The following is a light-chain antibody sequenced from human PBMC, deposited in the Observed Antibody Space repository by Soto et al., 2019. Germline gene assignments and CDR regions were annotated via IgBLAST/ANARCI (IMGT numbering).Light chain of an antibody. CDR1: TSDVGGYNL. V-gene: IGLV2-23*01. CDR3: CSYASNSSYV. CDR2: EGT. J-gene: IGLJ1*01. Sequence: QSVLTQPASVSGSPGQSITISCGGTTSDVGGYNLVSWYQQHTAKAPKLLIYEGTQRPSGVSSRFSGSKSGNTASLTISGLQAEDEADYYCCSYASNSSYVFGTGTKVTVL.